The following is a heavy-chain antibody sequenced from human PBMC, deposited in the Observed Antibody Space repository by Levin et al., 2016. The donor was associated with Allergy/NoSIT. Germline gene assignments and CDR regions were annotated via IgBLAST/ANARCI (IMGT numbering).Heavy chain of an antibody. Sequence: GESLKISCAASGFTLSAYAMHWVRQAPGKGLEWVGFIREKAKDGTTDYAASVKGRFAISRDDSKSIVYLHMNSLRTEDTAVYFCSWGNVRGVMGYWGQGTMVTVSP. CDR3: SWGNVRGVMGY. V-gene: IGHV3-49*04. J-gene: IGHJ4*02. D-gene: IGHD3-10*01. CDR1: GFTLSAYA. CDR2: IREKAKDGTT.